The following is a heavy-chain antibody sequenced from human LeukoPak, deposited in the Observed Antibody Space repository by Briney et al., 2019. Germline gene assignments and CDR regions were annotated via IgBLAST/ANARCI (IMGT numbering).Heavy chain of an antibody. CDR2: INPNSGGT. Sequence: ASVKVSCKASGYTFTGYYMHWVRLAPGQGLEWMGWINPNSGGTNYAQKFQGRVTMTRDTSISTAYMELSRLRSDDTAVYYCATLYTAIRNWFDPWGQGTLVTVSS. J-gene: IGHJ5*02. V-gene: IGHV1-2*02. CDR3: ATLYTAIRNWFDP. D-gene: IGHD5-18*01. CDR1: GYTFTGYY.